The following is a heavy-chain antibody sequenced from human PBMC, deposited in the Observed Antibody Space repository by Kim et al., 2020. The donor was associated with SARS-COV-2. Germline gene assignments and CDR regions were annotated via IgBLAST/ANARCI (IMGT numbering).Heavy chain of an antibody. D-gene: IGHD6-6*01. V-gene: IGHV3-23*01. CDR3: AKGRLDSSSSVYWDFDL. Sequence: VKGRITITKDNSKNTLDLQMNSLRAEDTAVYYCAKGRLDSSSSVYWDFDLWGRGTLVTVSS. J-gene: IGHJ2*01.